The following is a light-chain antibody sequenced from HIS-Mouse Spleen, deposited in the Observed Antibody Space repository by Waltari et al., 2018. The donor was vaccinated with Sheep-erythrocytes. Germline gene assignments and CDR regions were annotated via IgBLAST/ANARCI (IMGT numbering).Light chain of an antibody. CDR2: EGR. CDR1: SSDVGGYNY. V-gene: IGLV2-8*01. Sequence: QSALTQPPSASGSPGQSVTISCTGTSSDVGGYNYVSWYQQHPGKAPKLMIYEGRKLPAGVPERFSGSNSGNTAPLTVSGRQAEEEAYYSCSSYAGSHKWVFGGGTTLPVL. J-gene: IGLJ3*02. CDR3: SSYAGSHKWV.